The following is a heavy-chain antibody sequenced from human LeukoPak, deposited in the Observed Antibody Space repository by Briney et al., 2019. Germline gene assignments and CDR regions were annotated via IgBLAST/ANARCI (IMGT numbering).Heavy chain of an antibody. Sequence: GGSLRLSCTASGFTFSSYTITWVRQAPGKGLKWVSTITTGDGNTYYADSVKGRFTVSRDDSKNTLYLQMNSLRAEDTAVYYCAKDGGLWVSAHWGDSWGRGTLVTVSS. J-gene: IGHJ4*02. V-gene: IGHV3-23*01. D-gene: IGHD7-27*01. CDR1: GFTFSSYT. CDR3: AKDGGLWVSAHWGDS. CDR2: ITTGDGNT.